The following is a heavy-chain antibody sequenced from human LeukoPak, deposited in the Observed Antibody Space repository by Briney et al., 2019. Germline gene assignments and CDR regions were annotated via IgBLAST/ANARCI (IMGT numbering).Heavy chain of an antibody. J-gene: IGHJ6*02. V-gene: IGHV3-33*01. CDR1: GFTFSSYG. Sequence: PGGSLRISCAASGFTFSSYGMHWVRQAPGKGLEWVAVIWYDGSNKYYADSVKGRFTISRDNSKNTLYLQMNSLRAEDTAVYYCARARYYDFWSGSYYYGMDVWGQGTTVTVSS. CDR2: IWYDGSNK. D-gene: IGHD3-3*01. CDR3: ARARYYDFWSGSYYYGMDV.